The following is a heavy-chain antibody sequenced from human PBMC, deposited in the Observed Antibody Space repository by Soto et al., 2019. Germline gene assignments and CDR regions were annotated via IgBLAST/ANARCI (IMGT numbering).Heavy chain of an antibody. J-gene: IGHJ3*01. CDR3: ARDRGLTN. CDR1: GYTFTSDA. CDR2: INAGNGNT. V-gene: IGHV1-3*01. Sequence: ASVTVSCQGSGYTFTSDAMHWVRQAPGQRLEWMGWINAGNGNTKYSQKFQGRVTITRDTSASTAYMELSSLRSEDTAVYYCARDRGLTNWGQGTMVTVSS. D-gene: IGHD5-12*01.